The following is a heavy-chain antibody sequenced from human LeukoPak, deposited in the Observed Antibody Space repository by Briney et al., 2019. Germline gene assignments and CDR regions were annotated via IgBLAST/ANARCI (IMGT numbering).Heavy chain of an antibody. CDR2: ISTYNGNT. V-gene: IGHV1-18*01. D-gene: IGHD6-13*01. Sequence: ASVKVSCKASGYTFTSYGIRWVRQAPGQGLEWMGWISTYNGNTNYEQKYQGRVTMTTDTSTSTAYMELRSLTSDDTAVYYCARDFSSVLGSNWYRPFDHWGQGTLVTVSS. CDR1: GYTFTSYG. CDR3: ARDFSSVLGSNWYRPFDH. J-gene: IGHJ4*02.